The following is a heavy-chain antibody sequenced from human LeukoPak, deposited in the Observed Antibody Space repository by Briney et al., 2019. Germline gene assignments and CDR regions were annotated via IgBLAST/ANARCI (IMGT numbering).Heavy chain of an antibody. CDR1: GYTFTGYH. V-gene: IGHV1-2*04. Sequence: ASVKVSCKASGYTFTGYHMHWVRQAPGQGLEWMGRINPNSGDTNYAQKFQGWVTMTRDTSISTAYMELSGLRSDDTAVYYCASGPGFDYWGQGTLVTVSS. J-gene: IGHJ4*02. CDR3: ASGPGFDY. D-gene: IGHD1-14*01. CDR2: INPNSGDT.